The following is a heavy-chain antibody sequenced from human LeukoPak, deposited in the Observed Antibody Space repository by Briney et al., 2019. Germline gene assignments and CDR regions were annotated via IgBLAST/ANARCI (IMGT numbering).Heavy chain of an antibody. V-gene: IGHV3-33*01. CDR1: GFTFSSYG. D-gene: IGHD3-10*01. CDR3: AREGPWGSGWFNYYYGMDV. J-gene: IGHJ6*02. CDR2: IWYDGSNK. Sequence: GGSLRLSCAASGFTFSSYGMHWVRQAPGKGLEWVAVIWYDGSNKYYADSVKGRFTISRDNSKNTLYLQMNSLRAEDTAVYSCAREGPWGSGWFNYYYGMDVWGQGTTVTVSS.